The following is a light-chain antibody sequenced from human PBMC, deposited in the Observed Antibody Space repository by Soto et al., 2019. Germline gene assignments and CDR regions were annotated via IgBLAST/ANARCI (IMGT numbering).Light chain of an antibody. Sequence: EIVMTQSPATLSVSPGERATLSCRASQSLSSDLAWYQQKVGQAPRLLIYGASTRATGIPARYSGSGSGREFNFTISSLQSEDFAVYYCQQYGSSPRTFGQGTKVDIK. V-gene: IGKV3-15*01. CDR3: QQYGSSPRT. J-gene: IGKJ1*01. CDR1: QSLSSD. CDR2: GAS.